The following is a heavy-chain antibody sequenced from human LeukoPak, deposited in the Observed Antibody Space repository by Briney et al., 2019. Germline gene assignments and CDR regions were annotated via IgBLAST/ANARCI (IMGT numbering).Heavy chain of an antibody. Sequence: GGSLRLSCGASGFTFGTYWMHWVRQAPGKGLVWVSGINSDGGTTTYADSVKGRFTISRDNAKNTLYLQMNNLRAEDTAIYYYATDSYVSGSYYRLFYWGQGTLVTVSS. CDR2: INSDGGTT. J-gene: IGHJ4*02. CDR3: ATDSYVSGSYYRLFY. V-gene: IGHV3-74*01. CDR1: GFTFGTYW. D-gene: IGHD3-10*01.